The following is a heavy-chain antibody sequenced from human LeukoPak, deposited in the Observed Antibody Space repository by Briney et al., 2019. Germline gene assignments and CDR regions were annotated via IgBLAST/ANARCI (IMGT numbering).Heavy chain of an antibody. CDR2: ISYDGSNK. J-gene: IGHJ4*02. CDR1: GFTFSSYG. CDR3: AKGPPYGRLGELSLN. D-gene: IGHD3-16*02. V-gene: IGHV3-30*18. Sequence: PGGSLRLSCAASGFTFSSYGMHWVRQAPGKGLEWVAVISYDGSNKYYADSVKGRFTISRDNSKNTLYLQMNSLRAEDTAVYYCAKGPPYGRLGELSLNWGQGTLVTVSS.